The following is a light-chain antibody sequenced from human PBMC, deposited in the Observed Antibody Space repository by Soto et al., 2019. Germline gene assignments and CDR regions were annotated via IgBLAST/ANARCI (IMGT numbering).Light chain of an antibody. CDR2: DAS. V-gene: IGKV1-5*01. Sequence: DIQMTQSPSTLSASVGDRVTITCRASQSISTWLAWYQQKPGKAPNLLIYDASILESGVPSRFSGSGSGTEFTLTISSLQPDDFVTYYCQQYHTYLTFGQGTKVEIK. J-gene: IGKJ1*01. CDR3: QQYHTYLT. CDR1: QSISTW.